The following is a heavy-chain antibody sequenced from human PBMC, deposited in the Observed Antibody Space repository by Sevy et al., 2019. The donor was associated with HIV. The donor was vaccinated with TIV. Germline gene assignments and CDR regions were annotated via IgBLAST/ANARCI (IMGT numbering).Heavy chain of an antibody. CDR2: IDPEDGET. D-gene: IGHD3-22*01. Sequence: ASVKVSCKVSGYTLTQLSMHWVRQAPGKGLEWMGSIDPEDGETLYAQKFQGRVTMTEDTSTDTAYMELRSLRSEDTAVYYCATTKDYYDSSGSPFDYWGQGTLVTVSS. V-gene: IGHV1-24*01. CDR3: ATTKDYYDSSGSPFDY. J-gene: IGHJ4*02. CDR1: GYTLTQLS.